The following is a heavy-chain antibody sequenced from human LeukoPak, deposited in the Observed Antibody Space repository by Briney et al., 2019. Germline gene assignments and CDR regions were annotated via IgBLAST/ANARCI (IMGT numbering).Heavy chain of an antibody. CDR1: GFTFDDYA. D-gene: IGHD3-16*01. Sequence: PGRSLRLSCAASGFTFDDYAMHWVRQAPGKGLEWVSGISWNSGSIGYADSVKGRFTISRDNAKNSLYLQMNSLRAEDTALYYCAKGSTRLPPNWFDPWDQGTLVTVSS. V-gene: IGHV3-9*01. CDR3: AKGSTRLPPNWFDP. J-gene: IGHJ5*02. CDR2: ISWNSGSI.